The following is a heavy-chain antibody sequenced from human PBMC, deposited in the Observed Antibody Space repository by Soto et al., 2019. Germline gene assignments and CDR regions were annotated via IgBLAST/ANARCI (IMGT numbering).Heavy chain of an antibody. Sequence: EVQLVESGGGLVQPGRSLRLSCAASGFTFDDYAMHWVRQVPGKGLQWVSGLSWNGVTIGYAASVKGRFTISRDNAKKSLYLQMNGVRPDDTALYYCAASRAYDSSDYSGFHYGTDVWGLGTTVTVS. CDR1: GFTFDDYA. V-gene: IGHV3-9*01. CDR3: AASRAYDSSDYSGFHYGTDV. CDR2: LSWNGVTI. J-gene: IGHJ6*02. D-gene: IGHD3-22*01.